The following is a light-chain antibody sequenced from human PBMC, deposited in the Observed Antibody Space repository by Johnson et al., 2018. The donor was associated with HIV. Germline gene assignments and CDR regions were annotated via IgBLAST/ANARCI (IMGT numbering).Light chain of an antibody. J-gene: IGLJ1*01. CDR1: NSNIGSNY. CDR3: GTWDSSLSAGENV. CDR2: DNN. V-gene: IGLV1-51*01. Sequence: QSVLTQPPSVSAAPGQKVTISCSGSNSNIGSNYVSWYQQLPGTAPKLLIYDNNKRPSGIPDRFSGSKSGTSATLGITGLQTGDEADYYCGTWDSSLSAGENVFGTGTKVTVL.